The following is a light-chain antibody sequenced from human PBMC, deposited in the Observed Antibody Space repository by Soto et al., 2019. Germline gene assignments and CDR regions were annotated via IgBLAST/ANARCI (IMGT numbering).Light chain of an antibody. CDR3: QQYGSSPWT. Sequence: EIVLTQSPGTLSLSPGERATLSCTASQSVSSSYLAWYQQKPGQAPRILIYGASSRATGIPDRFSGSGSGTDFTVSISRLEPEDFAVYYCQQYGSSPWTFGQGTKVEI. CDR1: QSVSSSY. V-gene: IGKV3-20*01. J-gene: IGKJ1*01. CDR2: GAS.